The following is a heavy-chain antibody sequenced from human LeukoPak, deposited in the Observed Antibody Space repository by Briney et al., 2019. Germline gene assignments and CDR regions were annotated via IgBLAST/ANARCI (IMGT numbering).Heavy chain of an antibody. Sequence: PGGSLRLSCVASGFTFSDYSLNWVRQAPGKGLEWISYIGSAIYYADSVKGRFTISRDNAKNSLFLQMNNLRVEDTAVYYCARDQYRSSSIVFDYWGQGTLVTVSS. D-gene: IGHD6-6*01. CDR1: GFTFSDYS. J-gene: IGHJ4*02. CDR3: ARDQYRSSSIVFDY. V-gene: IGHV3-48*04. CDR2: IGSAI.